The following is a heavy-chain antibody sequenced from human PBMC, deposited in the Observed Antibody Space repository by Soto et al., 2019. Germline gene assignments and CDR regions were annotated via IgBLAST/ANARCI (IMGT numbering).Heavy chain of an antibody. CDR2: VYNSWNT. J-gene: IGHJ3*02. D-gene: IGHD2-21*02. Sequence: KTWETLSLTCYVSDGSISSYYWSWIRQPPGKGLEWIGYVYNSWNTYYNPSLESRVTISVETSKNQISLKLRSVTAADTAVYYCTRPTQGDYAFDIWGQGTMVTVSS. V-gene: IGHV4-59*01. CDR1: DGSISSYY. CDR3: TRPTQGDYAFDI.